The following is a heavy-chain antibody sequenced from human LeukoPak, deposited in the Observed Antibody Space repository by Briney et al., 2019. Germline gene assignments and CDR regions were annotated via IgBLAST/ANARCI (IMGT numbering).Heavy chain of an antibody. J-gene: IGHJ4*02. Sequence: KFQGRVTITRDTSASTAYMELSSLRSEDTAVYYCARDSIAAACDYWGQGTLVTVSS. D-gene: IGHD6-13*01. V-gene: IGHV1-3*01. CDR3: ARDSIAAACDY.